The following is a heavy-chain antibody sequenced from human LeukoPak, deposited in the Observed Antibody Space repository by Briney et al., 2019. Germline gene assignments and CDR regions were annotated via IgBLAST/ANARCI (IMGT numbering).Heavy chain of an antibody. CDR2: ISGSGGST. CDR1: GFTFSSYA. V-gene: IGHV3-23*01. J-gene: IGHJ4*02. Sequence: GGSLRLSCAASGFTFSSYAMSWVRQAPGKGLEWVTGISGSGGSTYYADSVKGRFTISRDNSKNTLCVQLNSLRGEDTAVYYCARGGYNPPRLEYWGQGTLVTVSS. D-gene: IGHD3-16*01. CDR3: ARGGYNPPRLEY.